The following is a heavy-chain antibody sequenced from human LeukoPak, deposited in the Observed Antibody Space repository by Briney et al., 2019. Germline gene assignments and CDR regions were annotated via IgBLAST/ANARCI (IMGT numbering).Heavy chain of an antibody. J-gene: IGHJ6*02. CDR2: ISYDGRNK. CDR1: GFTFSTYA. D-gene: IGHD2-15*01. CDR3: ARFWGGGYCSGGSCPDDYYGMDV. Sequence: GGSLRLSCAVSGFTFSTYAMHWVRQAPGQGLEWMAFISYDGRNKYYADSVKGRFTISRDNSKNTLYLQMNSLRAGDTAVYYCARFWGGGYCSGGSCPDDYYGMDVWGQGTTVTVSS. V-gene: IGHV3-30*03.